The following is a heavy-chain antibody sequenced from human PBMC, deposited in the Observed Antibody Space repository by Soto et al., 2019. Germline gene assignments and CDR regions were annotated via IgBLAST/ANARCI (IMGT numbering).Heavy chain of an antibody. J-gene: IGHJ6*02. CDR1: GFTFSDAW. CDR3: TTGTQCVPSAMGGIDGVDV. D-gene: IGHD2-2*01. CDR2: INRKTDGGIT. Sequence: EVQLVESGGGLVKPGGSLRLSCAASGFTFSDAWMNWVRQSPGKGLEWVGRINRKTDGGITDYGKFVKSRFTISRYDSKNTLYLQLNSLKTEDSGVYYCTTGTQCVPSAMGGIDGVDVWGQGTTVTVSS. V-gene: IGHV3-15*07.